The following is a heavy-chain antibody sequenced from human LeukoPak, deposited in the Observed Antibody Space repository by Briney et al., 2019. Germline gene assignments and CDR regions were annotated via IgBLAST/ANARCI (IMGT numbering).Heavy chain of an antibody. D-gene: IGHD3-16*01. CDR3: ATDMTATGGLGY. Sequence: GGSLRLSCAASGFTFSNYWMNWVRQPPGKGLEWVANIKQDGSETYYVDSVKGRFTISRDNARNSLYLQMNGLRAEDTAVYYCATDMTATGGLGYWGQGTLVTVSS. V-gene: IGHV3-7*01. CDR2: IKQDGSET. J-gene: IGHJ4*02. CDR1: GFTFSNYW.